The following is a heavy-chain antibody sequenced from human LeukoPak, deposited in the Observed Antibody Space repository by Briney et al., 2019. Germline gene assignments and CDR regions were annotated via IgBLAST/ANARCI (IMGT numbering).Heavy chain of an antibody. J-gene: IGHJ4*02. D-gene: IGHD1-1*01. CDR1: GFTFSSYD. CDR3: AKKGQADDNGKPD. V-gene: IGHV3-23*01. CDR2: IRRGIGST. Sequence: GGSLRLSCAASGFTFSSYDLSWVRQAPGKGLECVSAIRRGIGSTYYADSVKGRLTISRDNSKNTLYLQMNNLRADDTAIYYCAKKGQADDNGKPDWGQGTLVTVSS.